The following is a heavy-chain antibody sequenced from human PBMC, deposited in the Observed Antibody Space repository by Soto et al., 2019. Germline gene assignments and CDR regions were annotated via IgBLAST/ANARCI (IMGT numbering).Heavy chain of an antibody. CDR2: ISYDGSNK. D-gene: IGHD1-26*01. CDR1: GFTFSSYA. Sequence: QVQLAESGGGVVQPGRSLRLFCAASGFTFSSYAMHWVRQAPGKGLEWVAVISYDGSNKYYADSVKGRFTISRDNSKNTLYLQMNSLRAEDTAVYYCAKPYSGSYYEPYYFDYWGQGTLVTVSS. J-gene: IGHJ4*02. V-gene: IGHV3-30-3*02. CDR3: AKPYSGSYYEPYYFDY.